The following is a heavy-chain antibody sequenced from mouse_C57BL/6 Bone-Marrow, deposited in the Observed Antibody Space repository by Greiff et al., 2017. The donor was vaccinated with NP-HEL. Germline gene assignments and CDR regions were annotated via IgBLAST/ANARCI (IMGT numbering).Heavy chain of an antibody. J-gene: IGHJ3*01. CDR3: ASPYDYDVAWFAY. V-gene: IGHV5-6*01. Sequence: EVQLQESGGDLVKPGGSLKLSCAASGFTFSSYGMSWVRQTPDKRLEWVATLSSGGSYTYYPDSVKGRFTISRDNAKNTLYLQMSSLKSEDTAMYYCASPYDYDVAWFAYWGQGTLVTVSA. CDR2: LSSGGSYT. D-gene: IGHD2-4*01. CDR1: GFTFSSYG.